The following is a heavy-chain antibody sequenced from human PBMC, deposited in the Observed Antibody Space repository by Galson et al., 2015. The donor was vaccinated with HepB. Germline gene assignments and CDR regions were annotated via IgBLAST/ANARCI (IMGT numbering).Heavy chain of an antibody. J-gene: IGHJ3*02. CDR1: GFTVSSNY. V-gene: IGHV3-53*01. CDR2: IYSGGST. CDR3: ARGLPYYDFWSGYYMGAFDI. Sequence: SLRLSCAASGFTVSSNYMSWVRQAPGKGLEWVSVIYSGGSTYYADSVKGRFTISRDNSKNTLYLQMNSLRAEDTAVYYCARGLPYYDFWSGYYMGAFDIWGQGTMVTVSS. D-gene: IGHD3-3*01.